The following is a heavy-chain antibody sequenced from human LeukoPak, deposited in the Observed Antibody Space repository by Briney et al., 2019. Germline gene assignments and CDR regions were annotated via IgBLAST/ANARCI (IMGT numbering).Heavy chain of an antibody. CDR2: INHSGST. V-gene: IGHV4-34*01. D-gene: IGHD6-19*01. CDR3: ARQTVAGTAPLDY. Sequence: SETLSLTCAVYGGSFSGYYWSWIRQPPGKGLEWIGEINHSGSTNYNPSLKSRVTISVDTSKNQFSLKLSSVTAADTAVYYCARQTVAGTAPLDYWGQGTLVTVSS. CDR1: GGSFSGYY. J-gene: IGHJ4*02.